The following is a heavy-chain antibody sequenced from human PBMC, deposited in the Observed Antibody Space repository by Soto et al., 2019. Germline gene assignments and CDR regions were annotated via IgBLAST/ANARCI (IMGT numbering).Heavy chain of an antibody. Sequence: SVKVSCKASGFTFTSSAVQWVRQARGQRLEWIGWIVVGSGNTNYAQKFQERVTITRDMSTSTAYMELSSLRSEDTAVYYCAKGGFYYDGSGYYSPPSDSGGQEPLAGVPS. CDR1: GFTFTSSA. CDR2: IVVGSGNT. V-gene: IGHV1-58*01. D-gene: IGHD3-22*01. J-gene: IGHJ5*01. CDR3: AKGGFYYDGSGYYSPPSDS.